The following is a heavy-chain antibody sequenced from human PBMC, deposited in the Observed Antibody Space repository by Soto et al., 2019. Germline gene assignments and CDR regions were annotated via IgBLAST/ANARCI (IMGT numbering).Heavy chain of an antibody. CDR2: IYYSGST. D-gene: IGHD5-12*01. CDR1: GGSISSSSYY. V-gene: IGHV4-39*01. Sequence: SETLSLTCTVSGGSISSSSYYWGWIRQPPGKGLEWIGSIYYSGSTYYNPSLKSRVTISVDTSENEFSLKLSSVTAADTAVYYCARHSGGYDRRYFDYWGQGTLVTVSS. J-gene: IGHJ4*02. CDR3: ARHSGGYDRRYFDY.